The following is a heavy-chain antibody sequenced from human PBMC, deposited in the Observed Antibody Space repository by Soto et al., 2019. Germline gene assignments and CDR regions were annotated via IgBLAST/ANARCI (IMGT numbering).Heavy chain of an antibody. CDR1: GGSISSGGYF. V-gene: IGHV4-31*03. CDR2: IYYSGST. D-gene: IGHD6-6*01. CDR3: AREGAAPYYYYGMDV. Sequence: QVQLQESGPGLVKPSQTLSLTCTVSGGSISSGGYFWSWIRQHPGKGLEWIGFIYYSGSTYYNPSLKSRVTISVDTSKKLFSMLLRSVIAADPAVYYCAREGAAPYYYYGMDVW. J-gene: IGHJ6*01.